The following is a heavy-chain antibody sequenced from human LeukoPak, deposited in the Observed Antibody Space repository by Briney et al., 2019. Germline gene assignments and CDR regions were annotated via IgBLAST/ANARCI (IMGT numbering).Heavy chain of an antibody. CDR1: GFTFSSYA. D-gene: IGHD5-18*01. V-gene: IGHV3-23*01. J-gene: IGHJ4*02. CDR2: ISGSGGST. CDR3: AKDVLGYSYGYFGY. Sequence: PGGSLRLSCAGSGFTFSSYAMSWVRQAPGKGLEWVSAISGSGGSTYYADSVKGRFTISRDNSKNTLYLQMNSLRAEDTAVYYCAKDVLGYSYGYFGYWGQGTLVTVSS.